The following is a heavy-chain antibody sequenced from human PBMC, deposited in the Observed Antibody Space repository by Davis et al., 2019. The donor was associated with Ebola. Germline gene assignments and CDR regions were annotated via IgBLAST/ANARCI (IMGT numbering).Heavy chain of an antibody. Sequence: GESLKISCAASGFTVSSNYMIWVRQAPGKGLEWVSLLYSSGSTFYADSVKGRFTISRDNAKNSLYLQMNSLRDEDTAVYYCARIMGIAAAPLLYYYYGMDVWGQGTTVTVSS. D-gene: IGHD6-13*01. J-gene: IGHJ6*02. CDR1: GFTVSSNY. CDR2: LYSSGST. CDR3: ARIMGIAAAPLLYYYYGMDV. V-gene: IGHV3-53*01.